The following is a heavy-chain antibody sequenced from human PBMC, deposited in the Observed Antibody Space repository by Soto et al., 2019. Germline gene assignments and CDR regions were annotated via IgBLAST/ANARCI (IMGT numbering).Heavy chain of an antibody. J-gene: IGHJ4*02. Sequence: EVQLVESGGGLIQPGGSLRLSCAASGFTVSSNYMTWVRQAPGKGLEWVSVLYSGGRTYYADSVKGRFTISRDNSKNTLYLQMNSLRAEDTAVYYCARGIPRGYSYGSYYFDYWGQGTLVTVSS. CDR2: LYSGGRT. V-gene: IGHV3-53*01. CDR3: ARGIPRGYSYGSYYFDY. CDR1: GFTVSSNY. D-gene: IGHD5-18*01.